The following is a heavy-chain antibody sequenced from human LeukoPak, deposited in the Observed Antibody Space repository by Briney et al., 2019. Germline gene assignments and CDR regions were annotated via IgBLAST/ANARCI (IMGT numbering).Heavy chain of an antibody. V-gene: IGHV6-1*01. J-gene: IGHJ5*02. CDR2: TYYRSKWYN. Sequence: SQTLSLTCAISGDSVSSNSVGWNWIRQSPSRGLEWLGRTYYRSKWYNDFAASVKSRITIKPDTSKNQFSLQLNSVTPEDTAVYYCARTEYGSCWSPWGFDPWGQGTLVTVSS. CDR3: ARTEYGSCWSPWGFDP. D-gene: IGHD6-13*01. CDR1: GDSVSSNSVG.